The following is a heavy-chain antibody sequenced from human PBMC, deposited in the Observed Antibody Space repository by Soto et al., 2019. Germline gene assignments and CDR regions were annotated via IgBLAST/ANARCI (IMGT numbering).Heavy chain of an antibody. J-gene: IGHJ6*02. V-gene: IGHV3-15*01. CDR3: TTVRRVLWFGGGLGMDV. Sequence: EVQLVESGGGLVKPGGSLRLSCAASGFTFSNAWMSWVRQAPGKGLEWVGRIKSKTDGGTTDYAAPVKGRFTISRDDSXNXXYLQMKSLKTEDTAVYYCTTVRRVLWFGGGLGMDVWGQGTTVTVSS. CDR1: GFTFSNAW. D-gene: IGHD3-10*01. CDR2: IKSKTDGGTT.